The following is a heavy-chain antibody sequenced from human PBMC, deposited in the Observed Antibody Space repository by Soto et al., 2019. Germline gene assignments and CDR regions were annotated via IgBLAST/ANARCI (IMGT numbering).Heavy chain of an antibody. CDR2: IYYSGST. CDR1: GGSISSSSYY. V-gene: IGHV4-39*01. Sequence: NPSETLSLTCTVSGGSISSSSYYWGWIRQPPGKGLEWIGSIYYSGSTYYNPSLKSRVTISVDTSKNQFSLKLSSVTATDTAVYYCARVVVPAATTNWGQGTLVTVSS. J-gene: IGHJ4*02. CDR3: ARVVVPAATTN. D-gene: IGHD2-2*01.